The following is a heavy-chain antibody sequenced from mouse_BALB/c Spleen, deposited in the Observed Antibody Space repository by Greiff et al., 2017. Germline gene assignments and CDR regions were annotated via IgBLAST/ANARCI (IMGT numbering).Heavy chain of an antibody. V-gene: IGHV14-4*02. CDR1: GFNINDYY. CDR3: TADGNSGYYLDY. J-gene: IGHJ2*01. CDR2: IDPENGDT. Sequence: EVQLVESGAELVRPGASVKLSCTASGFNINDYYMHWVKQRPEQGLEWIGWIDPENGDTEYAPKFQGKATMTADTSSNTAYLQLSSLTSEDTAVYYCTADGNSGYYLDYWGQGTTLTVSS. D-gene: IGHD2-1*01.